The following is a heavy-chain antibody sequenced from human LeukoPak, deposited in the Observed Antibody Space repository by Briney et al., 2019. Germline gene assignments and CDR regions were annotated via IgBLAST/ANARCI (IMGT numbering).Heavy chain of an antibody. CDR1: GGSFSGYY. CDR3: ARAYYDFWSGSYYYYMDV. V-gene: IGHV4-34*01. CDR2: INHSGST. D-gene: IGHD3-3*01. Sequence: SETLSLTCAVYGGSFSGYYWSWIRQPPGKGLEWIGEINHSGSTNYNPSLKSRVTISVDTSKNQFSLKVNSVTAADTAVYYCARAYYDFWSGSYYYYMDVWGKGTTVTVSS. J-gene: IGHJ6*03.